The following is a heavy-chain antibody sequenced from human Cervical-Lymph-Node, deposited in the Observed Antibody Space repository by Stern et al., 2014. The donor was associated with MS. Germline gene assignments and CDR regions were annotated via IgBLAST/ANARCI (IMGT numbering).Heavy chain of an antibody. V-gene: IGHV3-33*06. D-gene: IGHD3-22*01. CDR1: GFTFSNFG. J-gene: IGHJ4*02. CDR3: AKDKGSGYIDY. CDR2: IYYDGSNK. Sequence: AQLVESGGGVVQPGRSLRLSCAASGFTFSNFGIHWVRQAPGKGLEWVSIIYYDGSNKYYADSVKGRFTISRDNSKSTLYLQMNDLRAEDTAVYYCAKDKGSGYIDYWGQGTLVTVSS.